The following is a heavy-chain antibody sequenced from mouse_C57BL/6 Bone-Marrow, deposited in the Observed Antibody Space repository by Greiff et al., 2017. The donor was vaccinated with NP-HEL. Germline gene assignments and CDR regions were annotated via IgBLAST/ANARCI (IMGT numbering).Heavy chain of an antibody. CDR2: IYPSDSET. D-gene: IGHD2-5*01. CDR3: ARYYSNYLDY. V-gene: IGHV1-61*01. Sequence: QVQLQQPGAELVRPGSSVKLSCKASGYTFTSYWMDWVKQRPGQGLEWIGNIYPSDSETHYNQKFKDKATLTVDKSSSTAYMQLSSLTSEDSAVYYCARYYSNYLDYWGQGTAVTVSS. J-gene: IGHJ4*01. CDR1: GYTFTSYW.